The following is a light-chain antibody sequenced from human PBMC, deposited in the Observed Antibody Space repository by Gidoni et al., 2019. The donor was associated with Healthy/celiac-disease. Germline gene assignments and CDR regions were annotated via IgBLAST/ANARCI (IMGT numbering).Light chain of an antibody. CDR1: QDISNY. J-gene: IGKJ2*01. Sequence: DPVTITCQASQDISNYLNWHQQKPGKAPKLLIYDASNLETGVPSRFSGSGSGTDFTFTISSLQPEDIATYYCQQYDNLLMYTFGQGTKLEIK. V-gene: IGKV1-33*01. CDR3: QQYDNLLMYT. CDR2: DAS.